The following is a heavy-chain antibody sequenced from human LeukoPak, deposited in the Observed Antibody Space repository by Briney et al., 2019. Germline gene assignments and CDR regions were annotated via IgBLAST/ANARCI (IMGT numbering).Heavy chain of an antibody. V-gene: IGHV3-66*01. Sequence: GGSLRLSCAASGFTVSSNYMSWVRQAPGKGLEWVSSIYIGGSTYYADSVKGRFTISRDNPNNTLHLQMHSLRAEDTAVYYCAREISRFGIWGQGTLVTVSS. CDR3: AREISRFGI. CDR1: GFTVSSNY. CDR2: IYIGGST. J-gene: IGHJ4*02. D-gene: IGHD3-16*01.